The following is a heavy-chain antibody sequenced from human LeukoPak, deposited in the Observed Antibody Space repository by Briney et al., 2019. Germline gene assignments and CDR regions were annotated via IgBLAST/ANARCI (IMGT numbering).Heavy chain of an antibody. Sequence: ASVKVSCKASGYTFTNHGISWVRQAPGQGLEWVGWISDHSRDGHYAQKFQGRVTMTSDTSATTAYMELRSLRSDDTAVYYCARDIVVVPAAMVGYYYGMDVWGQGTTVTVSS. J-gene: IGHJ6*02. V-gene: IGHV1-18*01. CDR2: ISDHSRDG. CDR1: GYTFTNHG. CDR3: ARDIVVVPAAMVGYYYGMDV. D-gene: IGHD2-2*01.